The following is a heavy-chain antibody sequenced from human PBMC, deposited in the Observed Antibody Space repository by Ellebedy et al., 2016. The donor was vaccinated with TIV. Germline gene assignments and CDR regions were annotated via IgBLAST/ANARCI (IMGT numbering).Heavy chain of an antibody. J-gene: IGHJ6*03. V-gene: IGHV5-51*01. D-gene: IGHD3-10*01. CDR3: ARHRGVSPRYYYMDV. Sequence: GGSLRLXXEGSGYSFTNYWIAWVRQMPGKGLEWMGIIYPGDSQTTYSPSFEGQVTMSADKSSNTAYLQWSNLKASDTAMYYCARHRGVSPRYYYMDVWGKGTPVTVS. CDR1: GYSFTNYW. CDR2: IYPGDSQT.